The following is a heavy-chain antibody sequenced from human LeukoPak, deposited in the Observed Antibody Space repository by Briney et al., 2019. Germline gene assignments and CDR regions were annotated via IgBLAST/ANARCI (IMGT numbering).Heavy chain of an antibody. J-gene: IGHJ3*02. CDR2: IYSGGST. CDR1: GFTVSSNY. CDR3: ARATLRPYDALDI. D-gene: IGHD5-12*01. V-gene: IGHV3-66*01. Sequence: GGSLRLSCAASGFTVSSNYMSWVRQAPGKGLEWVSVIYSGGSTYYADSVKGRFTISRDNSKNTLYLQMNSLRAEDTAVYYCARATLRPYDALDIWGQGTMVTVSS.